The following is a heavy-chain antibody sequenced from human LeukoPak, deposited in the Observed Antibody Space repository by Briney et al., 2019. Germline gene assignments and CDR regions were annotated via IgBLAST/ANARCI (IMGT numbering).Heavy chain of an antibody. J-gene: IGHJ2*01. D-gene: IGHD2-15*01. CDR1: GFTFSTYW. V-gene: IGHV3-7*01. CDR3: ARSSRTYCSGGFCYGWYFDL. CDR2: IYQDGSEK. Sequence: GGSLRLSCAASGFTFSTYWMTWVRQAPGKGLEWVANIYQDGSEKHYVDSAKGRFTISRDNAKNSLYLQMNSLRAEDTAVFYCARSSRTYCSGGFCYGWYFDLWGRGTLVTVSS.